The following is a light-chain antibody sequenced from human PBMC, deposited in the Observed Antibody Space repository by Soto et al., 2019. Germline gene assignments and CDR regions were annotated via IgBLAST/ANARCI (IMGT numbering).Light chain of an antibody. CDR1: QRVSSNF. CDR3: QPYGSSPFN. J-gene: IGKJ3*01. V-gene: IGKV3-20*01. CDR2: GAF. Sequence: EIVLTQSPATLSLSPGDRATLSCRASQRVSSNFLAWYQQRPGQTPRLLIYGAFTRATGIPDRFSGGGSGTDFSLTISRLEPEDFGVYYCQPYGSSPFNFGPGTKVEIK.